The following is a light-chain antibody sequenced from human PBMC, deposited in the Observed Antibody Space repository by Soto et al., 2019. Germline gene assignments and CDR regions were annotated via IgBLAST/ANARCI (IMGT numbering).Light chain of an antibody. Sequence: QSVLTQPASVSGSPGQSITISCTGTSSDVGSYNLVSWYQQHPGKAPKLMIYEVSKRPSGVSNRFSGSKSGNTASLTISGLQAEDEADYYCCSYAGSSTFYVFGTGPKVTV. CDR1: SSDVGSYNL. CDR2: EVS. CDR3: CSYAGSSTFYV. V-gene: IGLV2-23*02. J-gene: IGLJ1*01.